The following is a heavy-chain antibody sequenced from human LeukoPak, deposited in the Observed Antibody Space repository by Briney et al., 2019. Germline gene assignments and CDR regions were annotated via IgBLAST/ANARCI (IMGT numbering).Heavy chain of an antibody. CDR1: GFTFSSYA. J-gene: IGHJ3*02. D-gene: IGHD3-10*01. CDR2: ISSSGSTI. Sequence: GGSLRLSCAASGFTFSSYAMTWVRQAPGKGLEWVSYISSSGSTIYYADSVKGRFTISRDNAKNSLYLQMNSLRAEDTAVYYCAKPHYYGSGTDAFDIWGQGTMVIVSS. V-gene: IGHV3-48*04. CDR3: AKPHYYGSGTDAFDI.